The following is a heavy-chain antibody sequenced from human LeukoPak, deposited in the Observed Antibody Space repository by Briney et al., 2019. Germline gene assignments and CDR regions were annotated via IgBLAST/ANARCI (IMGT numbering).Heavy chain of an antibody. J-gene: IGHJ5*02. CDR1: GYTFTSYG. D-gene: IGHD3-9*01. V-gene: IGHV1-18*01. CDR2: ISAYNGNT. CDR3: ARDGTYYDILTGSPRGWFDP. Sequence: GASVTVSCKASGYTFTSYGISWVRQAPGQGLEWMGWISAYNGNTNYAQKLQGRVTMTTDTSTSTAYMELRSLRSDDTAVYYCARDGTYYDILTGSPRGWFDPWGQGTLVTVSP.